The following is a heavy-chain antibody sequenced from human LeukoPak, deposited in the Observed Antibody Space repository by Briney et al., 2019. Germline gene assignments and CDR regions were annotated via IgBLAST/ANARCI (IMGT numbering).Heavy chain of an antibody. J-gene: IGHJ4*02. CDR2: IYYSGSA. V-gene: IGHV4-59*01. CDR1: TRASFTNR. CDR3: ARVKQLVCGYYFFY. D-gene: IGHD6-13*01. Sequence: SDTLSLTRTDITRASFTNRWSSLRKPPGKRLKSIRYIYYSGSANYNPSLKSRVTIHIHTSKRQFSLKLSYVTAADTAVYYCARVKQLVCGYYFFYWGGGTLVTVSS.